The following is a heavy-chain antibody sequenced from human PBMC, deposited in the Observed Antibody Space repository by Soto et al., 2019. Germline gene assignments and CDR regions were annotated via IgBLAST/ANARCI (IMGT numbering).Heavy chain of an antibody. CDR3: AKDTSFQLLHKGTFYS. CDR2: ISWNSGIK. Sequence: EVQLVESGGGLVQPGRSLRLSCAASGFTFDDFAMHWVRQVPGKGLEWVSCISWNSGIKAYEDSVRGRCTISRDNAKNSLYLQMNSLRAEDTAVYYCAKDTSFQLLHKGTFYSWGQGTLVTVSS. V-gene: IGHV3-9*01. J-gene: IGHJ4*02. D-gene: IGHD2-2*01. CDR1: GFTFDDFA.